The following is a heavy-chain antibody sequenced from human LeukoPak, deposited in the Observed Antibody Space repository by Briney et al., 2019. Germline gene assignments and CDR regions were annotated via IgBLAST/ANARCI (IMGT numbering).Heavy chain of an antibody. D-gene: IGHD3-22*01. J-gene: IGHJ4*02. Sequence: PGGSLRLSCAASGFTFDDYAMHWVRQAPGKGLEWVSGISWNSGSIGYADSVKGRFTISRDNAKNSLYLQMNSLRAEDTAVYYCARDHGPPAGNYYYDSSGYYTLAAWGQGTLVTVSS. CDR3: ARDHGPPAGNYYYDSSGYYTLAA. CDR2: ISWNSGSI. CDR1: GFTFDDYA. V-gene: IGHV3-9*01.